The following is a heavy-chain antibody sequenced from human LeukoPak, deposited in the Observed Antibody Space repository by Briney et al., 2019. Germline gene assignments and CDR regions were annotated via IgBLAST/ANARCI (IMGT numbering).Heavy chain of an antibody. D-gene: IGHD1-26*01. CDR3: ATGPLVGAFDY. V-gene: IGHV3-20*04. J-gene: IGHJ4*02. CDR2: INWNGGST. Sequence: PGGSLRLSCAASGFTFSSYAMSWVRQAPGKGLEWVSGINWNGGSTGYADSVKGRFTISRDNAKNSLYLQMNSLRAEDTAVYYCATGPLVGAFDYWGQGTLVTVSS. CDR1: GFTFSSYA.